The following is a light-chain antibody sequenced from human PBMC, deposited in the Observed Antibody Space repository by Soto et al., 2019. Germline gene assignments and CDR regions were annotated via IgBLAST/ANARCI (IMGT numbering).Light chain of an antibody. J-gene: IGKJ1*01. CDR2: AAS. CDR3: QQSYSTPRT. CDR1: QSISGY. Sequence: DIQMTQSPSSLSASVGDRVTITCRASQSISGYLNWDQQKPGKAPKLLIYAASSLQSGVPSRFSGSGSGTDFTLTISSLQPEDFATYYCQQSYSTPRTFGQGTKVEIK. V-gene: IGKV1-39*01.